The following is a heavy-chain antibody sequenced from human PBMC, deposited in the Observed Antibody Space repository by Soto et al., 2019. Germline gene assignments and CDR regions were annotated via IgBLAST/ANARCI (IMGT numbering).Heavy chain of an antibody. CDR3: ARWVGGSMYDNSGKYDS. V-gene: IGHV3-30*03. CDR2: VSYDGTRK. D-gene: IGHD3-22*01. J-gene: IGHJ5*01. Sequence: QVQLVESGGGVVQPGGSLRLTCAACGFTFSGSGMHWVRQAPGKGLEWVALVSYDGTRKYYTDSVRGRFTISRDNSENTLSLQMNSLRTEDTAVYYCARWVGGSMYDNSGKYDSWGQGTLVIVS. CDR1: GFTFSGSG.